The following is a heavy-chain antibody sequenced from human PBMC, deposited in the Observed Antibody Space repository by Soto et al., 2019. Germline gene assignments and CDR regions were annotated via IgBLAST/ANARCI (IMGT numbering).Heavy chain of an antibody. Sequence: PGESLKIACKASGYIIKNYWIGGARQMPGQGLEWMGIIFPDDSDTRYSPSFQGHVTISVDKSISTAYVQWSSLKASDSAIYYCFRGGVTSRTFDYWGQGTLVTVSS. J-gene: IGHJ4*02. D-gene: IGHD3-16*01. V-gene: IGHV5-51*01. CDR3: FRGGVTSRTFDY. CDR2: IFPDDSDT. CDR1: GYIIKNYW.